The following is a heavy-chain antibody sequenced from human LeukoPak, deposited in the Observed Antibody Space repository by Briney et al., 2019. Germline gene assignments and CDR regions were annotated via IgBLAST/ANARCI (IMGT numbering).Heavy chain of an antibody. CDR1: GYTFTSYG. D-gene: IGHD3-3*01. Sequence: GASVKVSCKTSGYTFTSYGITWVRQVPGQGLEWMGWISAYSGKTNYTQKFQGRVTMTTETSTSSAYMELRSLRSDDTGVYYCARVRDYYDFWSGYYADWGQGTLVTVSS. J-gene: IGHJ4*02. CDR3: ARVRDYYDFWSGYYAD. CDR2: ISAYSGKT. V-gene: IGHV1-18*01.